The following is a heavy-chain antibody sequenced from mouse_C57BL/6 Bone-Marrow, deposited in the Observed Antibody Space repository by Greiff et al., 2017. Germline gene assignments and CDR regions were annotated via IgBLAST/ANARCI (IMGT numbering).Heavy chain of an antibody. Sequence: EVKLVESGGGLVQPGGSLSLSCAASGFTFTDYYMSWVRQPPGKALEWLGFIRNKANGYTTEYSASVKGRFTISRDNSQSILYLQMNALRAEDSATYYCARYYGTGRYFDYWGQGTTLTVSS. CDR2: IRNKANGYTT. V-gene: IGHV7-3*01. CDR3: ARYYGTGRYFDY. CDR1: GFTFTDYY. J-gene: IGHJ2*01. D-gene: IGHD4-1*01.